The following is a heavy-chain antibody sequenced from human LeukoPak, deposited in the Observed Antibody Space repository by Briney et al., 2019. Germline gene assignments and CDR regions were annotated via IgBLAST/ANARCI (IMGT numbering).Heavy chain of an antibody. Sequence: GGSLRLSCAASGFTFSSYSMNWVRQAPGKGLEWVSSISSSSSYIYYADSVKGRFTISRDNAKSSLYLQMNSLRAEDTAVYYCARGSSSVQLEYNWFDPWGQGTLVTVSS. D-gene: IGHD3-22*01. CDR2: ISSSSSYI. J-gene: IGHJ5*02. V-gene: IGHV3-21*01. CDR1: GFTFSSYS. CDR3: ARGSSSVQLEYNWFDP.